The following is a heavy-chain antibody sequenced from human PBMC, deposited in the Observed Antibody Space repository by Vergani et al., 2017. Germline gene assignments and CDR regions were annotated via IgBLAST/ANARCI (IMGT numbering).Heavy chain of an antibody. CDR1: GFTFDDYA. J-gene: IGHJ6*03. V-gene: IGHV3-23*04. D-gene: IGHD3-10*01. CDR3: ANARPGSYYRAYYYYYMDV. CDR2: ISGSGGST. Sequence: EVQLVESGGGLVQPGRSLRLSCAASGFTFDDYAMHWVRQAPGKGLEWVSAISGSGGSTYYADSVKGRFTISRDNSKNTLYLQMNSLRAEDTAVYYCANARPGSYYRAYYYYYMDVWGKGTTVTVSS.